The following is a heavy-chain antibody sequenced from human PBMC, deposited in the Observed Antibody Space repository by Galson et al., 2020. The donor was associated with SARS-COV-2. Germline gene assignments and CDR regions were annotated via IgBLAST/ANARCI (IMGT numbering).Heavy chain of an antibody. V-gene: IGHV3-23*01. CDR2: ISGSGGST. CDR1: GFTFSSYA. Sequence: GESLKISCAASGFTFSSYAMSWVRQAPGKGLEWVSAISGSGGSTYYADSVKGRFTISRDNSKNTLYLQMNSLRAEDTAVYYCAKDPYYYDSSGYYPPEYWGQGTLVTVSS. J-gene: IGHJ4*02. D-gene: IGHD3-22*01. CDR3: AKDPYYYDSSGYYPPEY.